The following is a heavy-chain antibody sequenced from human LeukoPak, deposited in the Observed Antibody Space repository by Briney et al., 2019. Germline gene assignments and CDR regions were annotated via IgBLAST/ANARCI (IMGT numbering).Heavy chain of an antibody. D-gene: IGHD5-24*01. CDR2: ISSSSSYI. V-gene: IGHV3-21*01. J-gene: IGHJ4*02. Sequence: GGSLRLSCAASGFTFSSYSMNWVRQAPGKGLEWVSSISSSSSYIYYADSVKGRFTISRDNAKNSLYLQMNSLRAEDTAVYYCARDARRDGYNPFDYWDQGTLVTVSS. CDR1: GFTFSSYS. CDR3: ARDARRDGYNPFDY.